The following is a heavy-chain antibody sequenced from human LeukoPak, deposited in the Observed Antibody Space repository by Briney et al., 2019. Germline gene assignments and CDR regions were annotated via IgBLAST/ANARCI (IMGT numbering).Heavy chain of an antibody. CDR3: ARCRLAARLDAFDI. D-gene: IGHD6-6*01. Sequence: GESLKISCEGSGYTFTSNWIAWVRQMPGKGLEWMGIIYPGDSDTRYSPSFQGQVTISADKSISTAYLQWSSLKASDTAMYYCARCRLAARLDAFDIWGQGTMVTVSS. CDR1: GYTFTSNW. CDR2: IYPGDSDT. J-gene: IGHJ3*02. V-gene: IGHV5-51*01.